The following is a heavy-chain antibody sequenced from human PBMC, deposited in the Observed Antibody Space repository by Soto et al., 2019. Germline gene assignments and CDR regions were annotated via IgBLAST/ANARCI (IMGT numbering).Heavy chain of an antibody. CDR3: AAGSGSWSFDY. CDR1: GFTFSSYW. Sequence: EVQLVESGGGLVQPGGSLRLSCAASGFTFSSYWMSWVRQAPGKGLEWVANIKQDGSEKYYVDSVKGRFTISRDNAKNSLYLQMNSLRAEDTAVYYCAAGSGSWSFDYWGQGTLVTVSS. D-gene: IGHD6-13*01. CDR2: IKQDGSEK. J-gene: IGHJ4*02. V-gene: IGHV3-7*01.